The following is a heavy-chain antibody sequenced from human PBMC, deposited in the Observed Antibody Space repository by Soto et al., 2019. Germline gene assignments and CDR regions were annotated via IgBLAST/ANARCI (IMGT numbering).Heavy chain of an antibody. Sequence: QVQLVQSGAEVKKPGSSVKVSCKASGGTFSSYAISWVRQAPGQGLEWMGGIIPIFGTANYAQKFQGRVTITADESTSTAYMEQSSLRSEYTAVYYCASSAIALAGTPGWYFDLWGRGTLVTVSS. J-gene: IGHJ2*01. D-gene: IGHD6-19*01. CDR1: GGTFSSYA. CDR2: IIPIFGTA. V-gene: IGHV1-69*12. CDR3: ASSAIALAGTPGWYFDL.